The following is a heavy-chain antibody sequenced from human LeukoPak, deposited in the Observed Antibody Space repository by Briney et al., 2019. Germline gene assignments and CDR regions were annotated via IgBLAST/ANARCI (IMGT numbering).Heavy chain of an antibody. CDR2: ISAYNGNT. V-gene: IGHV1-18*01. D-gene: IGHD3-3*01. CDR3: ARDLYDFWSGYWNWFDP. Sequence: GASVKVSCKASGYTFTSYGISWVRQAPGQGLEWMGWISAYNGNTNYAQKLQGRVTMTTDTSTSTAYMELRSLRSDDTAVYYCARDLYDFWSGYWNWFDPWGQGTLVTVSS. CDR1: GYTFTSYG. J-gene: IGHJ5*02.